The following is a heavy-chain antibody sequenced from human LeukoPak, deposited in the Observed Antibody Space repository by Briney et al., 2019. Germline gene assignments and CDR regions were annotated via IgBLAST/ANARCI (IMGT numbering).Heavy chain of an antibody. Sequence: GESLKISCKGSGYSFTNYWIGWVRQMPGKGLEWMGIIYPGDSDTRYSPSFQGQVTISADKSISTAYLQWSSLKASDTAMYYCARVYYYDSSGYQTGPFDYWGQGTLVTVSS. D-gene: IGHD3-22*01. CDR2: IYPGDSDT. J-gene: IGHJ4*02. CDR1: GYSFTNYW. V-gene: IGHV5-51*01. CDR3: ARVYYYDSSGYQTGPFDY.